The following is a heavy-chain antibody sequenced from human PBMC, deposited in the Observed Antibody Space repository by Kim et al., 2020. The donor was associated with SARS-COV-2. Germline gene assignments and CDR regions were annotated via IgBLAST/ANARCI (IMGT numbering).Heavy chain of an antibody. Sequence: GGSLRLSCAASGFTLSSCGMHWVRQAPGKGLEWVAVIWYDGSTKYYADSVKGRFTISRDNSKNTVYLQMNSLRAEDTAVYYCARDWVEVGLANDYWGQGTLVTVSS. CDR1: GFTLSSCG. J-gene: IGHJ4*02. D-gene: IGHD1-26*01. CDR2: IWYDGSTK. V-gene: IGHV3-33*01. CDR3: ARDWVEVGLANDY.